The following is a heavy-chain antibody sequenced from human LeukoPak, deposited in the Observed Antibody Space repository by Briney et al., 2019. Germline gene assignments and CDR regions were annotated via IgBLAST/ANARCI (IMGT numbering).Heavy chain of an antibody. Sequence: SETLSLTCTVSGGSISSSSYYWGWIRQPPGKGLEWIGSIYYSGSTYYNPSLKSRVTISVDTSKNQFSLKLSSVTAADTAVYYCARINIAPITGTTVLGDWFDPWGQGTLVTVSS. CDR2: IYYSGST. D-gene: IGHD1-7*01. J-gene: IGHJ5*02. CDR1: GGSISSSSYY. CDR3: ARINIAPITGTTVLGDWFDP. V-gene: IGHV4-39*01.